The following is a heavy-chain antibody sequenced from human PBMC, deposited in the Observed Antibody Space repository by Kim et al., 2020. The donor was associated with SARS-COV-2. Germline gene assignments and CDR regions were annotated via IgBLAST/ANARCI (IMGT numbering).Heavy chain of an antibody. CDR1: GFTFSSYA. V-gene: IGHV3-30*04. J-gene: IGHJ4*01. Sequence: GGSLRLSCAASGFTFSSYAMHWVRQAPGKGLEWVAVISYDGSNKYYADSVKGRXXXSRDXXKNTXXLXXNSLXXXDTXXXYXXXDSXXXYGXXXD. CDR3: XXDSXXXYGXXXD. CDR2: ISYDGSNK. D-gene: IGHD4-17*01.